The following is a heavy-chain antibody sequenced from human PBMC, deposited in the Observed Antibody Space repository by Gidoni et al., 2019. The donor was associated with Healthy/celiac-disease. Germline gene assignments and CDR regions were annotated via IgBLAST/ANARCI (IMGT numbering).Heavy chain of an antibody. CDR1: VGSISSYY. Sequence: QVQLQESGPGLVKPSETLSLTCTVSVGSISSYYWSWIRQPPGKGLEWIGYIYYSGSTNYNPSLKSRVTISVDTSKNQFSLKLSSVTAADTAVYYCARGFSGSSSSGKYFQLWGQGTLVTVSS. V-gene: IGHV4-59*01. J-gene: IGHJ1*01. D-gene: IGHD6-6*01. CDR3: ARGFSGSSSSGKYFQL. CDR2: IYYSGST.